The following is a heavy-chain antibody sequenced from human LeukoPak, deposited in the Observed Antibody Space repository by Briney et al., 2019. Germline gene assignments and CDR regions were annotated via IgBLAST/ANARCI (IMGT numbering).Heavy chain of an antibody. CDR2: ISYDGTNK. D-gene: IGHD1-26*01. CDR3: ARGLVGATRRFSFDI. CDR1: GFTFSNYG. V-gene: IGHV3-30*03. Sequence: GRSLRLSCAASGFTFSNYGMHWIRQAPGKGLEWVTVISYDGTNKFYADSVKGRFTISRDNFKNTLYLQMNSLRTEDTAVYYCARGLVGATRRFSFDIWGQGTMVTVSS. J-gene: IGHJ3*02.